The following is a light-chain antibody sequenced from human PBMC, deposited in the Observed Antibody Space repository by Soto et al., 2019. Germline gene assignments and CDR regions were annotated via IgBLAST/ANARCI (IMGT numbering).Light chain of an antibody. CDR2: EVN. CDR3: SSYAGSNNVV. Sequence: QSALTQPASVSGSPGQSITISCTGTSSDVGSYNYVSWYQQHPGKAPKLMIYEVNKRPSGVPDRFSGSKSGNTASLTVSGLQAEDEADYYCSSYAGSNNVVFGGGTQLTVL. V-gene: IGLV2-8*01. J-gene: IGLJ7*01. CDR1: SSDVGSYNY.